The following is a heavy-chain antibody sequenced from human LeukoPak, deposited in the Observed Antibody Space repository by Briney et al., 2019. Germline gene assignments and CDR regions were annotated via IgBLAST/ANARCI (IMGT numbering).Heavy chain of an antibody. Sequence: ASVKVSCKASGYTFTSYYMHWVRQAPGQGLEWMGIINPSGGSTSYAQKFQGRVTMTRDTSTSTVYMERSSLRSEDTAVYYCARYMVREVALTHPHPDNWFDPWGQGTLVTVSS. CDR2: INPSGGST. D-gene: IGHD3-10*01. V-gene: IGHV1-46*01. J-gene: IGHJ5*02. CDR1: GYTFTSYY. CDR3: ARYMVREVALTHPHPDNWFDP.